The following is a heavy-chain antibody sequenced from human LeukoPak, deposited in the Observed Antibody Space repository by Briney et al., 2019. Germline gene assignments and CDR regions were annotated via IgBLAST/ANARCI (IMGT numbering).Heavy chain of an antibody. CDR3: ARDYSGSGSYSDY. CDR1: GYTFTSYG. J-gene: IGHJ4*02. Sequence: ASVTVSCKASGYTFTSYGISWVRQAPGQGLEWMGWISAYNGNTNYAQKLLGRVTMTSDTSTSTAYMELSSLRSDDTAVYFCARDYSGSGSYSDYWGQGTLVTVSS. D-gene: IGHD3-10*01. V-gene: IGHV1-18*01. CDR2: ISAYNGNT.